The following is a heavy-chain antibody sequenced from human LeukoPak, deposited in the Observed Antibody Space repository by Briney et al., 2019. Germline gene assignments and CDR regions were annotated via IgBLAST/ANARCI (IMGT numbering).Heavy chain of an antibody. CDR2: IYYSGST. Sequence: SETLSLTCTVSGGSISSDYWSWIRQPPGKGLEWIGYIYYSGSTNYNPSLKSRVTISVDTSKNQFSLKLSSVTAADTAVYYCARILAAQGAKSFDYWGQGTLVTVSS. D-gene: IGHD6-25*01. J-gene: IGHJ4*02. CDR3: ARILAAQGAKSFDY. V-gene: IGHV4-59*01. CDR1: GGSISSDY.